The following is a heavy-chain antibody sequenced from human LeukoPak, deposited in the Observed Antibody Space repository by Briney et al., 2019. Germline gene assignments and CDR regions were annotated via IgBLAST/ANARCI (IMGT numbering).Heavy chain of an antibody. CDR2: ISYDGSKK. Sequence: GGSLRLSCAASGFTFSSYGMHWVRQAPGKGLEWVAVISYDGSKKYYADSVKGRFTISRDNSKNTLYPQMNSLRAEDTAVYYCAIAGEYYGMDVWGQGTTVTVSS. V-gene: IGHV3-30*03. CDR3: AIAGEYYGMDV. CDR1: GFTFSSYG. J-gene: IGHJ6*02. D-gene: IGHD3-10*01.